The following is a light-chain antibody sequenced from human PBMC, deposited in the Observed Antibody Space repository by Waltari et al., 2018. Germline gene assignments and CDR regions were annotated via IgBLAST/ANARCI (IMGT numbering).Light chain of an antibody. CDR2: YNS. CDR1: NIGDEN. J-gene: IGLJ1*01. V-gene: IGLV3-21*04. CDR3: QVWDSTTDHRV. Sequence: SYVLTQPPSVSVAPGKTARHTCGGNNIGDENVHWYQQRPGQAPVGVIYYNSDRPSGIAERFTGSNSGNTATLTIRRVEAGDEADYYCQVWDSTTDHRVFGTGTKVTVL.